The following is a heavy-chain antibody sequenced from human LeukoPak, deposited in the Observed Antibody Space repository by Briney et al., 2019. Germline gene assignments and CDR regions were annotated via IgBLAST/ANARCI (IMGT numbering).Heavy chain of an antibody. D-gene: IGHD6-6*01. CDR3: VWEYSRSFNS. CDR1: GFTFSSYG. J-gene: IGHJ4*02. CDR2: IRYDGSNK. V-gene: IGHV3-30*02. Sequence: PGGSLRLSCAASGFTFSSYGMHWVRQAPGKGLEWVAFIRYDGSNKYYADSVKGRFTISRDNAKNSLYLQMNSLRAEDTAVYYVVWEYSRSFNSWGQGTLVTVSS.